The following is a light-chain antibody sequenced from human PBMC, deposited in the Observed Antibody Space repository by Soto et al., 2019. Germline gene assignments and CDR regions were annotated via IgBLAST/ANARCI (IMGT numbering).Light chain of an antibody. J-gene: IGKJ2*01. CDR3: QQYNKWPPYT. CDR1: QSVSSN. Sequence: EIVMTQSPATLSVSPGERATLSCRASQSVSSNLAWYQQKPGQAPRLLIYAASTRATGIPARFSGSGSGTEFTLTISSLQSADFAVYYCQQYNKWPPYTFGQGTKLEIK. CDR2: AAS. V-gene: IGKV3-15*01.